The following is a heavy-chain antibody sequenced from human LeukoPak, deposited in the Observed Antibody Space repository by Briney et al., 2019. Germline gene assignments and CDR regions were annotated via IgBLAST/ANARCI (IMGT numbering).Heavy chain of an antibody. Sequence: SETLSLTCTVSDYSISSDYYWGWIRQPPGKGLEWIGSIYHSGSTYYNPSLNSRVTISVDTSKNQFSLKLSPVTAADTAVYYCASHHKHSSRWPPSYYFDYWGQGTLVTVSS. CDR1: DYSISSDYY. V-gene: IGHV4-38-2*02. J-gene: IGHJ4*02. CDR2: IYHSGST. CDR3: ASHHKHSSRWPPSYYFDY. D-gene: IGHD6-13*01.